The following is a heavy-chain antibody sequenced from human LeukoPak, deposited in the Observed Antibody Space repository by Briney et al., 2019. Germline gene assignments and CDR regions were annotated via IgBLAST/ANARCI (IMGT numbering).Heavy chain of an antibody. Sequence: ASETLSLTCTVSGGSVSNYYWSWVRQPPGKGLEYIGYIYHSGTNNYNPSLKTRVTMPLDTSKNQFSPKLSSVTAADTALYYCATGSSYPPGELDYWGQGSLVTVSS. CDR2: IYHSGTN. D-gene: IGHD1-7*01. V-gene: IGHV4-59*02. CDR3: ATGSSYPPGELDY. CDR1: GGSVSNYY. J-gene: IGHJ4*02.